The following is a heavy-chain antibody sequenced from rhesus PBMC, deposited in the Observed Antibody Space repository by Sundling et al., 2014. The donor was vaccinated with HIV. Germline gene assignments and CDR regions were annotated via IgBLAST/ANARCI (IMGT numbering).Heavy chain of an antibody. CDR2: IYWDDDK. J-gene: IGHJ6*01. D-gene: IGHD4-23*01. Sequence: QVTLKESGPALVKPTQTLTLTCSFSGFSLSTGGMGVGWIRQPPGKTLEWLAHIYWDDDKRYSTSLKSRLTISKDTSKNQVVLTMTNVDPVDTATYYCARTDSNYAGGLDSWGQGVVVTVSS. V-gene: IGHV2-174*02. CDR3: ARTDSNYAGGLDS. CDR1: GFSLSTGGMG.